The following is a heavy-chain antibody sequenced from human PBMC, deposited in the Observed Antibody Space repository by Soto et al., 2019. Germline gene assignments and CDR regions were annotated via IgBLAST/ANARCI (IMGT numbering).Heavy chain of an antibody. J-gene: IGHJ4*02. Sequence: QVQLMQSGAEVKKPGASVKVSCKASGDTFTEYYIHWVRQAPEQGLEWMGTVNPSGGHTTYAQHFLGRVTMTRDPATSTLYMELTSLTSEDTAVYYCARGGHVVVVTAALDYWGQGTLVTVSS. CDR1: GDTFTEYY. D-gene: IGHD2-21*02. V-gene: IGHV1-46*01. CDR2: VNPSGGHT. CDR3: ARGGHVVVVTAALDY.